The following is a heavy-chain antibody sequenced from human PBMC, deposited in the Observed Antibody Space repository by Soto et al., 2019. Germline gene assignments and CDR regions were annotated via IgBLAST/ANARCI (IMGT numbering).Heavy chain of an antibody. Sequence: QVQLVQSGSEVKMTGASVRVSCKASGYDFSEYGISWLRQAPGQRLEWMGWISAYNGNTKYAQNFQGRVTLTTDTSTSTAHMEMKNLRSDDTAMYFCARETDIIEVSFFWLEPWGQGTLVTVSA. CDR3: ARETDIIEVSFFWLEP. V-gene: IGHV1-18*01. CDR2: ISAYNGNT. CDR1: GYDFSEYG. D-gene: IGHD2-15*01. J-gene: IGHJ5*02.